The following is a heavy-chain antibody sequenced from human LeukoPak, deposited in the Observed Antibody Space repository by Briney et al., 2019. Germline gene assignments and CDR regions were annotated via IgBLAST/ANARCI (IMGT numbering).Heavy chain of an antibody. CDR2: IFSSGTT. D-gene: IGHD3-10*01. J-gene: IGHJ4*02. Sequence: SETLSLTCSVSGDSIDKDFWNWIRQPPGKGLEWIGYIFSSGTTNYNPSLKSRATISIDTSNNQFSLKLTSLNSADSAVYYCARALGSRSYYKYYFDYWGQGALVTVSS. CDR1: GDSIDKDF. CDR3: ARALGSRSYYKYYFDY. V-gene: IGHV4-59*01.